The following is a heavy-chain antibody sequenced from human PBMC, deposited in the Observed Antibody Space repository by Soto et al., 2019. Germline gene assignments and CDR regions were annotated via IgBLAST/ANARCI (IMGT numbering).Heavy chain of an antibody. V-gene: IGHV4-31*03. J-gene: IGHJ5*02. Sequence: SLTCTVSGCSISSCGYYWIWIRQHPGKGLEWIGYIYYSGSTYYNPSLKSRVTISVDTSKNQFSLKLSSVTAADTAVYYCARVLQSYYYDSSGYMTWGQGTLVTVSS. CDR1: GCSISSCGYY. D-gene: IGHD3-22*01. CDR3: ARVLQSYYYDSSGYMT. CDR2: IYYSGST.